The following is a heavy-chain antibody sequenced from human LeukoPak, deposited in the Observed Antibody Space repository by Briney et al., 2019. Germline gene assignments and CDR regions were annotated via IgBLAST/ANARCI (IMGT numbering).Heavy chain of an antibody. CDR3: ARWRGRLQYYDY. V-gene: IGHV4-34*01. CDR2: INHSGST. D-gene: IGHD4-11*01. Sequence: GSLRLSCAASRFTFSTYWMSWIRQPPGKGLEWIGEINHSGSTNYNPSLKSRVTISVDTSKNQFPLKLSSVTAADTAVYYCARWRGRLQYYDYWGQGTLVTVS. CDR1: RFTFSTYW. J-gene: IGHJ4*02.